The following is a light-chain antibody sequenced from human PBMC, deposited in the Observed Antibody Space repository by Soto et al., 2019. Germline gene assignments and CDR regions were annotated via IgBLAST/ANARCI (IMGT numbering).Light chain of an antibody. J-gene: IGLJ2*01. V-gene: IGLV1-44*01. CDR1: NSNIGGNT. Sequence: QSVLTQPPSASGTPGQRVTISCSGSNSNIGGNTVNWYQQLPGTAPKLLIYSNIQRPSGVPDRFSGSKSGASASMAIRGLQSEDEADYYCAAWDDSLNGPVFGGGTQLTVL. CDR3: AAWDDSLNGPV. CDR2: SNI.